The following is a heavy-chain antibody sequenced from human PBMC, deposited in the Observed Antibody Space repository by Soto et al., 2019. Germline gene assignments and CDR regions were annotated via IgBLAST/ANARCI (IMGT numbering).Heavy chain of an antibody. CDR2: IRYSGTT. Sequence: QLQLQESGPGLVKPSETLSLTCTVSGASISSSSYDWGWIRQPPGKGPEWIGSIRYSGTTYYSVSLKRRVTISVDTSENQLSLKLTAVTAADTALYYCARHDRKAVPSTMGWFDPWGQGILVTVSS. CDR1: GASISSSSYD. J-gene: IGHJ5*02. D-gene: IGHD5-12*01. CDR3: ARHDRKAVPSTMGWFDP. V-gene: IGHV4-39*01.